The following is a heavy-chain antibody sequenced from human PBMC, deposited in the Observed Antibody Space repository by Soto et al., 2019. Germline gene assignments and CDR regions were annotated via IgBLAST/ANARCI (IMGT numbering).Heavy chain of an antibody. CDR1: GFTFSSYW. J-gene: IGHJ4*02. D-gene: IGHD6-19*01. CDR2: INSDGSST. CDR3: ARGGGWYYFDY. Sequence: LRLSCAASGFTFSSYWMHWVRQAPGKGLVWVSRINSDGSSTSYADSVKGRFTISRDNAKSTLYLQMNSLRAEDTAVYYCARGGGWYYFDYWGQGTLVTVSS. V-gene: IGHV3-74*01.